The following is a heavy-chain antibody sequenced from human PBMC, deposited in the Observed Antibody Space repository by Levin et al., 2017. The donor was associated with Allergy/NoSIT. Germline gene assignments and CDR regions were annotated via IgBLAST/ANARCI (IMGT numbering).Heavy chain of an antibody. D-gene: IGHD6-19*01. V-gene: IGHV4-34*01. CDR2: INHRGST. CDR3: ASSGWYRGY. J-gene: IGHJ4*02. CDR1: GGSFRGYY. Sequence: SCAVYGGSFRGYYWSWIRQSPGKGLEWIGEINHRGSTTYNPSLQSRATISVDTSKNQFSLKLKSVTAADTAVYYCASSGWYRGYWGQGTLVTVSS.